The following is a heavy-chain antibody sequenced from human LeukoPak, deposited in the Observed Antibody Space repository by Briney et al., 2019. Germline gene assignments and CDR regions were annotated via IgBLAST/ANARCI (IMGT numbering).Heavy chain of an antibody. V-gene: IGHV3-21*01. J-gene: IGHJ4*02. CDR1: GFTFDDYA. Sequence: PGRSLRLSCAASGFTFDDYAMHWVRQAPGKGLEWVSGISSSSSYIYYADSVKGRFTISRDNAKNSLYLQMNSLRADDTAVYYCARVAEAAAFDYWGQGTMVTVSS. CDR3: ARVAEAAAFDY. D-gene: IGHD6-13*01. CDR2: ISSSSSYI.